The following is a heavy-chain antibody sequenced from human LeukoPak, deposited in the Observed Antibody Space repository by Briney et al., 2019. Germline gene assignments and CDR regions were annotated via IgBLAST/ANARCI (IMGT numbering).Heavy chain of an antibody. CDR1: GYTFTTYN. CDR2: ISGYNGNT. V-gene: IGHV1-18*01. CDR3: ASPNLGYCSSTSCYDFDY. J-gene: IGHJ4*02. Sequence: ASVKVSCKASGYTFTTYNINWVRQAPGQGLEWMGWISGYNGNTNYAQKLQGRVTMTTDTSTSTAYMELRSLKSDGTAVYYCASPNLGYCSSTSCYDFDYWGQGTLVTVSS. D-gene: IGHD2-2*01.